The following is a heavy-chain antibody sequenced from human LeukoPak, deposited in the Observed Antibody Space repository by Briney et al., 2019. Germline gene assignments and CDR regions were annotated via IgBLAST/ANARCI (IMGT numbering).Heavy chain of an antibody. CDR2: IFASGET. CDR1: GDSISTSY. J-gene: IGHJ5*01. V-gene: IGHV4-4*07. CDR3: ARDRYTWHDRDWFDS. D-gene: IGHD1-20*01. Sequence: SETLSHTCTVSGDSISTSYWSWIRQPAGKRMEWIGRIFASGETNYNPSLESRVIMSRDTSNNQFFLRLTSVTAADTAVYYCARDRYTWHDRDWFDSWGQGTLVTVSS.